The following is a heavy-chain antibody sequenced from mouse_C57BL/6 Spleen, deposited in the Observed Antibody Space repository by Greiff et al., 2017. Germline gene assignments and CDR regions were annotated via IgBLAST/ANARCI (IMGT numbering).Heavy chain of an antibody. CDR3: ARSSGTHYYAMDY. Sequence: QVQLQQSGPELVKPGASVKISCKASGYAFSSSWMNWVKQRPGKGLEWIGRIYPGDGDTNYNGKFKGKATLTADKSSSTAYMQLSSLTSEDSAVYFCARSSGTHYYAMDYWGQGTSVTVSS. V-gene: IGHV1-82*01. CDR1: GYAFSSSW. D-gene: IGHD3-2*02. CDR2: IYPGDGDT. J-gene: IGHJ4*01.